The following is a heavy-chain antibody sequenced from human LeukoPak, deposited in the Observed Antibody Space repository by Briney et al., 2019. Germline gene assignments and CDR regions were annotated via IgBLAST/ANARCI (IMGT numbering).Heavy chain of an antibody. CDR3: ARDQDYGFDY. Sequence: PGGSLRLSCAASGFTVSSNYMSWVRQAPGKGLEWVSVIYSGGSTFYADSVKGRFTISRDNAKNSLYLQMNSLRDEDTAVYYCARDQDYGFDYWGQGTLVTVSS. J-gene: IGHJ4*02. V-gene: IGHV3-66*01. D-gene: IGHD4-17*01. CDR2: IYSGGST. CDR1: GFTVSSNY.